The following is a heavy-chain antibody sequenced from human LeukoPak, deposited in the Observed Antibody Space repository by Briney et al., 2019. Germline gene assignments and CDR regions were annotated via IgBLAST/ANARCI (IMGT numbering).Heavy chain of an antibody. V-gene: IGHV3-74*01. CDR3: ASDLYSGSYST. J-gene: IGHJ5*02. CDR1: GFTFTSSW. Sequence: PGGSLRLSCVASGFTFTSSWMHWVRQAPGKGPVWVSRINGDATSTTYADSVKGRFTISRDNSKNTLYLQMNSLRADDTAVYYCASDLYSGSYSTWGQGTLVTVSS. CDR2: INGDATST. D-gene: IGHD1-26*01.